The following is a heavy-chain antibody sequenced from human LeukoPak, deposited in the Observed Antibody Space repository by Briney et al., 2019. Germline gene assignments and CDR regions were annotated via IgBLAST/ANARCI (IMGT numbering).Heavy chain of an antibody. V-gene: IGHV3-43*02. Sequence: GGSLRLSCAASGFTFDDYAIHWVRQAPGKGLEWVSLISGDGGNTYYADSVKDRFTLSRDNSKNSLYLQMNSLRSEDTAFYYCAKDKALGYCSAGSCLYLDYWGQGTLVTVSS. D-gene: IGHD2-15*01. J-gene: IGHJ4*02. CDR3: AKDKALGYCSAGSCLYLDY. CDR2: ISGDGGNT. CDR1: GFTFDDYA.